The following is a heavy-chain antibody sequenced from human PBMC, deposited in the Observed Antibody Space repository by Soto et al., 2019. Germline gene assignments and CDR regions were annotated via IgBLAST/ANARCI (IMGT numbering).Heavy chain of an antibody. V-gene: IGHV1-8*01. Sequence: ASVKVSCKASGYSFTNNDVSWVRQATGQGLEWMGWMNPGSGDTGYAQKFQGRVTMTRDISIATAYMELSSLRSDDTAIYYCASMEPFGSLNWFDPWGQGTRVTVSS. CDR2: MNPGSGDT. D-gene: IGHD1-1*01. J-gene: IGHJ5*02. CDR1: GYSFTNND. CDR3: ASMEPFGSLNWFDP.